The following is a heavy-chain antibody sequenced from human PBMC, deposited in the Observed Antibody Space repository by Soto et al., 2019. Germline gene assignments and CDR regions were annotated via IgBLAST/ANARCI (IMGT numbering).Heavy chain of an antibody. V-gene: IGHV3-21*01. CDR2: ISSSSSYI. CDR1: GFTFSSYS. D-gene: IGHD5-12*01. Sequence: GGSLRLSCAASGFTFSSYSMNWVRQAPGKGLEWVSSISSSSSYIYYADSVKGRFNISRDNAKNSLYLQMNSLRAEDTAVYYCARAWATRGNYYYGMDVWGQGTTVTVSS. CDR3: ARAWATRGNYYYGMDV. J-gene: IGHJ6*02.